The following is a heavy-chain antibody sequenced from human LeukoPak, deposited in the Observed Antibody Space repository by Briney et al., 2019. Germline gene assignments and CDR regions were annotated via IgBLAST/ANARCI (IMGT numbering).Heavy chain of an antibody. D-gene: IGHD6-19*01. V-gene: IGHV1-18*01. Sequence: ASVKVSCKASGYTFTNYGISWVRQAPGQGLEWMGWISAYNGNTNYAQELQGRVTMTTDTSTSTGYMELRSLRSDDTAVYYCARASYSSGWYYYYGMDVWGQGTTVTVSS. CDR2: ISAYNGNT. CDR1: GYTFTNYG. J-gene: IGHJ6*02. CDR3: ARASYSSGWYYYYGMDV.